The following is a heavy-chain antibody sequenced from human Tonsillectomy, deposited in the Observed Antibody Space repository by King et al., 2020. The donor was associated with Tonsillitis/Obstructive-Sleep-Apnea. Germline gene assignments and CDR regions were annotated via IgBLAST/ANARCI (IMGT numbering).Heavy chain of an antibody. D-gene: IGHD2-2*01. CDR2: ISHSGST. J-gene: IGHJ4*02. CDR1: GGSFSDCY. Sequence: VQLQQWGAGLLKPSETLSLTCAVYGGSFSDCYWNWIRQPPGKGLEWIVEISHSGSTNYNPSLKSRVTISVDTSKNQFSLKLSSVTAADTSVYYCARGDPTYPEAFDYWGQGTLVTVSS. CDR3: ARGDPTYPEAFDY. V-gene: IGHV4-34*01.